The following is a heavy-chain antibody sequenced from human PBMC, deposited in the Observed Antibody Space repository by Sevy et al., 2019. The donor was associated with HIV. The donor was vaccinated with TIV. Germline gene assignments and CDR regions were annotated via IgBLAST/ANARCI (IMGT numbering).Heavy chain of an antibody. CDR2: IIPILGIA. D-gene: IGHD6-13*01. CDR1: GGTFSSYA. Sequence: ASVKVSCKASGGTFSSYAISWVRQAPGQGLEWMGGIIPILGIANYAQKFQGRVTITADKSTRTDYMELRSRRSENTARDYLAGGKYSSTPGGYYYYYYMDVWGKGTTVTVSS. V-gene: IGHV1-69*10. CDR3: AGGKYSSTPGGYYYYYYMDV. J-gene: IGHJ6*03.